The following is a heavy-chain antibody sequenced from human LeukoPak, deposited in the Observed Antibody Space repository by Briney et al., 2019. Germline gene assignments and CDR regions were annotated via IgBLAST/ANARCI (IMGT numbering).Heavy chain of an antibody. Sequence: GGSLRLSCAASGFTFSSYAMSWVRQAPGKGLEWVSAISGSGGSTYYADSVKGRFTISRDNSKNTLYLQMNSLRAEDTAVYYCAKFSDSSGYYLSLGYFDYWGQGTLVTVSS. CDR1: GFTFSSYA. CDR2: ISGSGGST. V-gene: IGHV3-23*01. J-gene: IGHJ4*02. D-gene: IGHD3-22*01. CDR3: AKFSDSSGYYLSLGYFDY.